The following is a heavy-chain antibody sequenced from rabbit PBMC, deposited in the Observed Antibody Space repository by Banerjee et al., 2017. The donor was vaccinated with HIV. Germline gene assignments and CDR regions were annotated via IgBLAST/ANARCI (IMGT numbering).Heavy chain of an antibody. V-gene: IGHV1S7*01. D-gene: IGHD1-1*01. Sequence: WVRQAPGKGLEWIGYIDPFFGTTYYASWVNGRFTISNDNAQNTVDLQMNSLTAADTATYFCAREDVGGSVSLWGPGTLVTVS. J-gene: IGHJ4*01. CDR2: IDPFFGTT. CDR3: AREDVGGSVSL.